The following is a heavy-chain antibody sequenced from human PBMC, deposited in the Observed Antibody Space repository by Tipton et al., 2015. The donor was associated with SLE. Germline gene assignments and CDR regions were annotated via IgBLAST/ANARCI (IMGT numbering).Heavy chain of an antibody. J-gene: IGHJ4*02. CDR2: IHHSGNT. D-gene: IGHD3-22*01. Sequence: TLSLTCAVSGFSISSGYYWGWIRQPPGEGLEWIGSIHHSGNTYFNPSLKSRVTMSIDTSRNEVFLSRTSVTAADTAVYYCARHDYDSNGYYQHYFDYWGQGTLVTVSS. V-gene: IGHV4-38-2*01. CDR3: ARHDYDSNGYYQHYFDY. CDR1: GFSISSGYY.